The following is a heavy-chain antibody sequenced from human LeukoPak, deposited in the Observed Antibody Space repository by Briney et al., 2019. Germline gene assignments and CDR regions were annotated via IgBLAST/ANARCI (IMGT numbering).Heavy chain of an antibody. V-gene: IGHV4-31*03. D-gene: IGHD2-15*01. CDR2: IYYSGST. CDR3: AREYDHCSGGSCYSSSRYFDL. Sequence: SEILSLTCTVSGGSISSGGYYWSWIRQHPGKGLEWIGYIYYSGSTYYNPSLKSRVTISVDTSKNQFSLKLSSVTAADTAVYYCAREYDHCSGGSCYSSSRYFDLWGRGTLVTVSS. CDR1: GGSISSGGYY. J-gene: IGHJ2*01.